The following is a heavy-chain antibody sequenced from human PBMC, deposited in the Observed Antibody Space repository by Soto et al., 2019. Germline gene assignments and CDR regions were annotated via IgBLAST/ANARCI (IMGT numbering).Heavy chain of an antibody. J-gene: IGHJ6*01. D-gene: IGHD3-3*01. Sequence: QVQVVESGGGVVQPGRSLRLSCAASGFTFSSFGMHWVRQAPGKGLEWVSLIWYDGSKKSYGDSVKGRFTISRYNSRNTVYLQMHSMRADETAVYYCARDASYYSLWSGYYPSRNGMDVWGQGTRVTVSS. CDR2: IWYDGSKK. V-gene: IGHV3-33*01. CDR1: GFTFSSFG. CDR3: ARDASYYSLWSGYYPSRNGMDV.